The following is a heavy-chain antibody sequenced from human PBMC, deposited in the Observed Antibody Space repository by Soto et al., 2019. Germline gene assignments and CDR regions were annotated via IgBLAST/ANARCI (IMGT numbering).Heavy chain of an antibody. J-gene: IGHJ5*02. D-gene: IGHD1-26*01. CDR2: TSGSGFKK. CDR3: AKNQGVELVPLATVDWFDP. CDR1: GFIFENFG. V-gene: IGHV3-23*01. Sequence: HPGGSLRLSCAASGFIFENFGMSWVRQAPGKGLEWISSTSGSGFKKYYADSVKGRFTISRDNSKSTVYLELNNLSAEDTAVYHCAKNQGVELVPLATVDWFDPWGQGSVVTVSS.